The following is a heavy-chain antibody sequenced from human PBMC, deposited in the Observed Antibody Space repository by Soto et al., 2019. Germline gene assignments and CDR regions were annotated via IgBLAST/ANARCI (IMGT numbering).Heavy chain of an antibody. CDR2: ISGSGGST. J-gene: IGHJ4*02. D-gene: IGHD1-26*01. V-gene: IGHV3-23*01. CDR3: AKVRVRVGATPKGFDY. Sequence: GGSLRLSCAASGFTFSSYAMSWVRQAPGKGLEWVSAISGSGGSTYYADSVKGRFTISRDNSKNTLYLQMNSLRAEDTAVYYCAKVRVRVGATPKGFDYWGQGTLVTVSS. CDR1: GFTFSSYA.